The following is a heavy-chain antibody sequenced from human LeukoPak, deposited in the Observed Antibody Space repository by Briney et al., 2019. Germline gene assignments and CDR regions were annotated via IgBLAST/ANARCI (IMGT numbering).Heavy chain of an antibody. V-gene: IGHV1-18*01. D-gene: IGHD3-22*01. CDR2: ISAYNGNT. CDR3: ARPYTDSSGLWGPYYYYMDV. Sequence: ASVKVSCKASGYTFTSYGITWVRQAPGQGLEWMGWISAYNGNTKFAQKLQGRVTITTDTSTSTAYMELRSLRSDDTAVYYCARPYTDSSGLWGPYYYYMDVWGKGTTVTVSS. CDR1: GYTFTSYG. J-gene: IGHJ6*03.